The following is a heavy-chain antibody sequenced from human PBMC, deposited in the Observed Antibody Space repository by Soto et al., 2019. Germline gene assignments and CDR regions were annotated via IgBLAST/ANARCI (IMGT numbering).Heavy chain of an antibody. J-gene: IGHJ4*02. CDR1: GGTFSSYA. V-gene: IGHV1-69*06. Sequence: ASVKVSCKASGGTFSSYAISWVRQAPGQGLEWMGGIIPTFGTANYAQKFQGRVTITADKSTSTAYMELSSLRSEDTAVYYCATETLNYYDSSGYYYRFDYWGQGTLVTVSS. CDR2: IIPTFGTA. D-gene: IGHD3-22*01. CDR3: ATETLNYYDSSGYYYRFDY.